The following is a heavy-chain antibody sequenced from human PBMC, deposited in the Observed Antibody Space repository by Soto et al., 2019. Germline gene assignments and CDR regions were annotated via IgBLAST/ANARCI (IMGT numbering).Heavy chain of an antibody. V-gene: IGHV4-39*01. J-gene: IGHJ4*02. Sequence: QLQLQESGPGLVKPAETLSLTCTVSGGAISSSSYYLGWIRQPPGKVLEWIGSIYYSGRPYYNPYLKSRVAISVDTSKNKFSLKVGSVTSSDTDVYYWATLGYYDLLADYYNVSYFDSWGQGTLVTVAS. CDR1: GGAISSSSYY. CDR3: ATLGYYDLLADYYNVSYFDS. CDR2: IYYSGRP. D-gene: IGHD3-9*01.